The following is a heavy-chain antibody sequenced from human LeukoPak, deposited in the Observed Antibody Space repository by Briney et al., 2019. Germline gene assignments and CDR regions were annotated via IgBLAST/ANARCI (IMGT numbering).Heavy chain of an antibody. Sequence: GGSLRLSCAASGFTFDDYGMSWVRQAPGKGLEWVSGINWNGGSTGYADSVKGRFTFSRDNAKNSLYLQMNSLRAEDTALYYCARDFLPLVDDAFDIWGQGTMVTVSS. J-gene: IGHJ3*02. CDR3: ARDFLPLVDDAFDI. V-gene: IGHV3-20*04. CDR2: INWNGGST. CDR1: GFTFDDYG. D-gene: IGHD2-15*01.